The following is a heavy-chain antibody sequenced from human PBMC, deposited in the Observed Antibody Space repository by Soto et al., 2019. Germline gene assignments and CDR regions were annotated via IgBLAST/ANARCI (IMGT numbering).Heavy chain of an antibody. D-gene: IGHD2-2*01. J-gene: IGHJ6*03. CDR2: IKQDGSEK. CDR1: GFSFSDYW. V-gene: IGHV3-7*01. CDR3: ARSRAGRTAASYYDYMDV. Sequence: EVQLVESGGGLVQPGGSLRLSCAAAGFSFSDYWMTWVRQPPGKGLEWVANIKQDGSEKYYADSVKGRFTISRDNAKSSLDLRMNSLRAEDTAVYYCARSRAGRTAASYYDYMDVWGKGTTVTVSS.